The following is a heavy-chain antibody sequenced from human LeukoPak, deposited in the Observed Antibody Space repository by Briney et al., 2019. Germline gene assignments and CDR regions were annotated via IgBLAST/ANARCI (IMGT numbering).Heavy chain of an antibody. CDR1: GFTFSSSV. CDR3: AKSGGSYFSTLDS. V-gene: IGHV3-23*01. D-gene: IGHD1-26*01. J-gene: IGHJ4*02. CDR2: ISAGGST. Sequence: GGSLRLSCAASGFTFSSSVMSWVRQAPGKGLEWVSGISAGGSTYYADSVKGRFTISRDNSKNTLYLQMNSLRAEDTAVYYCAKSGGSYFSTLDSWGQGTLVTVSS.